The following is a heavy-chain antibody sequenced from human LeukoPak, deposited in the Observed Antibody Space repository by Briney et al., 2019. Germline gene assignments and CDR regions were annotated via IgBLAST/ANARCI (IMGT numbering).Heavy chain of an antibody. J-gene: IGHJ3*02. CDR3: ARATGTWGHDGFDI. V-gene: IGHV3-30*02. CDR1: GFTFTSSG. CDR2: IWYDGSNK. D-gene: IGHD3-16*01. Sequence: GGSLRLSCAASGFTFTSSGFHWVRQAPGKGLEWVALIWYDGSNKYYADSVKGRFTISRDNSKNTVYLQMNSLRAEDTAVYYCARATGTWGHDGFDIWGQGTMVTVSS.